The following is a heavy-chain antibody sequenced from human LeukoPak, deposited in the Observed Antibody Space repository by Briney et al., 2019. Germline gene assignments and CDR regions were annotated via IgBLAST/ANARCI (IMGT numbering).Heavy chain of an antibody. CDR2: IWYDGSNK. J-gene: IGHJ6*03. CDR1: GFTFSSYG. D-gene: IGHD2-2*01. CDR3: ARLGYCSSTSCYYYYYYMDV. Sequence: GGSLRLSCAASGFTFSSYGMHWVRQAPGKGLEWVAVIWYDGSNKYYADSVKGRFTISRDNSKNTLYLQMNSLRAEDTAVYYCARLGYCSSTSCYYYYYYMDVWGKGTTVTVSS. V-gene: IGHV3-33*01.